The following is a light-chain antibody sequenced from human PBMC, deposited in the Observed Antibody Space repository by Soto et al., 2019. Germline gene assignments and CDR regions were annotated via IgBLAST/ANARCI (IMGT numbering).Light chain of an antibody. CDR1: QDISNY. J-gene: IGKJ3*01. V-gene: IGKV1-33*01. CDR3: QKYDSLPLT. CDR2: DAS. Sequence: DIQMTQSPSSLSASVGDRVTISCQASQDISNYLNWYQHKEGKAPKLLIYDASNLETGIPSRFSGSGSGTDCTLTISSLQPEDIATYYCQKYDSLPLTFGPGTKVYIK.